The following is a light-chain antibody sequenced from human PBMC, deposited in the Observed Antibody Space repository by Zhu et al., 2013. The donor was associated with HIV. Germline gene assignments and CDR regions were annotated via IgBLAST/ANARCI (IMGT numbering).Light chain of an antibody. CDR2: LAS. CDR1: QSISTL. Sequence: DIQMTQSPSSLSASVGDRVTITCRASQSISTLLNWYQQKPGKAPKRLIYLASTLQSGVPSRFSGTGSGTEFTLTISSLQPEDFATYYCLQHNSYPRTFGQGTKVEIK. CDR3: LQHNSYPRT. V-gene: IGKV1-17*01. J-gene: IGKJ1*01.